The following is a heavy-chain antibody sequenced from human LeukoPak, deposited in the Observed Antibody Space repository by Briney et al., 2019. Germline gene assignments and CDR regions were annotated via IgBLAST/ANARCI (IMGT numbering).Heavy chain of an antibody. J-gene: IGHJ4*02. V-gene: IGHV3-30*18. CDR1: GFTYSSYV. Sequence: GGSLRLTCAATGFTYSSYVMHWVRQAPGKGLEGVAVILYTGSNEYYAASVRGRFTISRDNSKNTLYLQMNRLRAEDTAVYYCAKVHSSGWYNIDYWGQGTPVTVSS. CDR3: AKVHSSGWYNIDY. D-gene: IGHD6-19*01. CDR2: ILYTGSNE.